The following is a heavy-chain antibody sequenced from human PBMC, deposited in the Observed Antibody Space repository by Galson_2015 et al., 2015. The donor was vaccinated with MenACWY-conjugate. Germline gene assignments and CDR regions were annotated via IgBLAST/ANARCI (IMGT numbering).Heavy chain of an antibody. D-gene: IGHD5-12*01. CDR1: GFIINNHY. V-gene: IGHV3-66*03. Sequence: SLRLSCAASGFIINNHYMSWVRQAPGKGLEWVSLIYANGGTYYADSVTGRFTISRDASKNTLSLQMHSLRPEDTAVYFCARDRVTGYNGYEPACFDAWGQGTLVTVSP. J-gene: IGHJ5*02. CDR3: ARDRVTGYNGYEPACFDA. CDR2: IYANGGT.